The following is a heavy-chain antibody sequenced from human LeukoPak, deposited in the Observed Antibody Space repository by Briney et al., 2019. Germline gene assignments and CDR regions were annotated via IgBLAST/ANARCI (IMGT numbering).Heavy chain of an antibody. J-gene: IGHJ4*02. CDR1: GFTFSSYD. CDR3: AKDPRYSGSSDFDY. CDR2: IGTAGDT. V-gene: IGHV3-13*01. Sequence: AGGSLRLSCAASGFTFSSYDMHWVRQATGKGLEWVSAIGTAGDTYYPGSVKGRFTISRENAKNTLYLQMNSLRAEDTAVYYCAKDPRYSGSSDFDYWGQGTLVTVSS. D-gene: IGHD1-26*01.